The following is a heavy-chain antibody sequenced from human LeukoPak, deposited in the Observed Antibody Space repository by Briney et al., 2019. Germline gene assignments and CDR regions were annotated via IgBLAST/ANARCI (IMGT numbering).Heavy chain of an antibody. D-gene: IGHD1-1*01. Sequence: GGSLRLSCAASGFTFSSYGMHWVRQAPGKGLEWVANINGDGREEYYVDSLKGRFTISRDNAKNSLYLQMNGLRAEDTAVYYCARSPEKGTVDYWGQGTLVTVSA. V-gene: IGHV3-7*01. J-gene: IGHJ4*02. CDR3: ARSPEKGTVDY. CDR2: INGDGREE. CDR1: GFTFSSYG.